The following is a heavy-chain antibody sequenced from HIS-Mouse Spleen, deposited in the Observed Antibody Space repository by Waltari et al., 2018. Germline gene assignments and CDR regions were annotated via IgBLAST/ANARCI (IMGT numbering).Heavy chain of an antibody. CDR1: GFTFRSDW. Sequence: EVQLVESGGGLVPPGGSLRRSCASSGFTFRSDWMHWVRQAPGKGLVWVSRINSEGSSTSYADSVKGRFTISRDNAKNTLYLQMNSLRAEDTAVYYCARDLELDAFDIWGQGTMVTVSS. CDR3: ARDLELDAFDI. V-gene: IGHV3-74*01. J-gene: IGHJ3*02. CDR2: INSEGSST. D-gene: IGHD1-1*01.